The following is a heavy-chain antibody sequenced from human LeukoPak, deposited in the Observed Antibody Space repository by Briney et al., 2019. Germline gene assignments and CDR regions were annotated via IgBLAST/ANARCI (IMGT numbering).Heavy chain of an antibody. CDR3: AIGEGVRIQLWPDYYYYGMDV. CDR2: ISAYNGNT. J-gene: IGHJ6*02. V-gene: IGHV1-18*01. CDR1: GYTFTSYD. Sequence: ASVKVSCKASGYTFTSYDINWVRQAPGQGLEWMGWISAYNGNTNYAQKFQGRVTITADKSTSTAYMELSSLRSEDTAVYYCAIGEGVRIQLWPDYYYYGMDVWGQGTTVTVSS. D-gene: IGHD5-18*01.